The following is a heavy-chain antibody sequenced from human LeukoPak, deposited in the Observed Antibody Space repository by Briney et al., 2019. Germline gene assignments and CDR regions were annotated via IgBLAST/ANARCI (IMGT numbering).Heavy chain of an antibody. V-gene: IGHV3-11*06. D-gene: IGHD6-19*01. CDR3: ARDLAQREFIAVAGPPDY. CDR1: GFTFSDYY. Sequence: KSGRSLRLSCAASGFTFSDYYMSWIRQAPGKGLEWVSYISSSSSYTNYADSVKGRFTISRDNAKNSLYLQMNSLRAEDTAVYYCARDLAQREFIAVAGPPDYWGQGTLVTVSS. CDR2: ISSSSSYT. J-gene: IGHJ4*02.